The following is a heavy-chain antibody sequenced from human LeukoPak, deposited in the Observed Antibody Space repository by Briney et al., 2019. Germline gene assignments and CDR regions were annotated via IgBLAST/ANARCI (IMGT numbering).Heavy chain of an antibody. CDR1: GGSISSGGYY. J-gene: IGHJ4*02. V-gene: IGHV4-31*03. CDR3: AREVEMATISV. CDR2: IYYSGST. Sequence: SETLSLTCTVSGGSISSGGYYWSWIRQHPGKGLEWIGYIYYSGSTYYNPSLKSRVTISVGTSKNQFSLKLSSVTAADTAVYYCAREVEMATISVWGQGTLVTVSS. D-gene: IGHD5-24*01.